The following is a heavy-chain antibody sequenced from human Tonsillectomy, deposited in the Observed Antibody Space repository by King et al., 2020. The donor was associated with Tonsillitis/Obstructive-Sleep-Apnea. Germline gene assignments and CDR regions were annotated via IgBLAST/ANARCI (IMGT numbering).Heavy chain of an antibody. CDR3: AKSTGARDGYNDYWYFDL. D-gene: IGHD5-24*01. CDR1: GFTFSSYA. Sequence: VQLVQSGGGLVQSGGSLRLSCAASGFTFSSYAMSWVRQAPGKGLEWVSAISGSGGSTYYADSVKGRFTISRDNSKNTLYLQMNSLRAEDTAVYYCAKSTGARDGYNDYWYFDLWGRGTLVTVSS. CDR2: ISGSGGST. J-gene: IGHJ2*01. V-gene: IGHV3-23*04.